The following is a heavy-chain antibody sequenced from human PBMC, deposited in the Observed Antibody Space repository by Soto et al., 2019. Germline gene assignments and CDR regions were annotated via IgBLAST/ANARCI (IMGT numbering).Heavy chain of an antibody. J-gene: IGHJ5*02. V-gene: IGHV1-18*01. CDR1: GYTFTNYG. Sequence: ASVEVSCKASGYTFTNYGISWVRQAPGQGLEWMGWINTYNGNTNHAQKLQGRVTMTTDTSTSTAYMELRSLRSDDTAVYYCARGVGSGTYYNQYNWFDPWGQGTLVTVPS. D-gene: IGHD3-10*01. CDR2: INTYNGNT. CDR3: ARGVGSGTYYNQYNWFDP.